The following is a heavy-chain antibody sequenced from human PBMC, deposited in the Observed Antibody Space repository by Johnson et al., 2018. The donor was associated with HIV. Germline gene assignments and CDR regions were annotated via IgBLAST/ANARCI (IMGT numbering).Heavy chain of an antibody. CDR2: ISYDGSNK. CDR1: GFTFSSYA. V-gene: IGHV3-30*04. J-gene: IGHJ3*02. Sequence: QVQLVESGGDVVQPGRSLRLSCAASGFTFSSYAMHWVRQAPGKGLEWVAVISYDGSNKYYADSVKGRFTISRDNSKNTLYLQMNSLRAEDTAVYYCAKDGIDLERIRYFDWLLLNAFEIWGQGTMVTVSS. D-gene: IGHD3-9*01. CDR3: AKDGIDLERIRYFDWLLLNAFEI.